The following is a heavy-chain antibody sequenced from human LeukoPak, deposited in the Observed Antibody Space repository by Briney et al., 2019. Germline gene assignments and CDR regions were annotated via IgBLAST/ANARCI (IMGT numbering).Heavy chain of an antibody. CDR3: AKDRATIYYGMDV. V-gene: IGHV3-23*01. J-gene: IGHJ6*02. CDR1: GFTFSSYA. CDR2: ISGSGGRT. D-gene: IGHD5-12*01. Sequence: QPGGSLRLSCAASGFTFSSYAMSWVRQAPGKGLEWVSAISGSGGRTYYADSVKGRFTISRDNSKNTLYLQMNSRRAEDTAVYYCAKDRATIYYGMDVWGQGTTVTVSS.